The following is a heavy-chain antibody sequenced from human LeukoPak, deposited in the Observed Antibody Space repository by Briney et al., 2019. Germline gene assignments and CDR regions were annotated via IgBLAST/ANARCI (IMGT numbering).Heavy chain of an antibody. Sequence: GGSLRLTCAASGFTFSSYSMSWVRQAPGKGLEWVAAISGVGGSTYYAASVKGRFTISRDNSKNTLYLQMNSLRAEDTAVYYCAKDRFIFDYWGQGTLVTVSS. D-gene: IGHD3-10*01. J-gene: IGHJ4*02. V-gene: IGHV3-23*01. CDR2: ISGVGGST. CDR1: GFTFSSYS. CDR3: AKDRFIFDY.